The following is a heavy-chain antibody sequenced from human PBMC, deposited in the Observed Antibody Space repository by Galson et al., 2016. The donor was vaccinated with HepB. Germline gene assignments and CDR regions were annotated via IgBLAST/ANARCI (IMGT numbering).Heavy chain of an antibody. J-gene: IGHJ6*02. CDR1: GDSVSSSRAT. D-gene: IGHD6-6*01. V-gene: IGHV6-1*01. CDR2: TYYMSKWYN. Sequence: CAISGDSVSSSRATWNWIRQSPSRGLEWLGRTYYMSKWYNDYAVSVKSRVTITPDTSTNQFSLHLNSVTPEDTAVYYCARQYSSSSFYYGMDVWGQGTTVTVSS. CDR3: ARQYSSSSFYYGMDV.